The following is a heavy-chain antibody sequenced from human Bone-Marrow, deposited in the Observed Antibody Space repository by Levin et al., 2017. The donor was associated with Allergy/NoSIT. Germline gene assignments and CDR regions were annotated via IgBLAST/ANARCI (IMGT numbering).Heavy chain of an antibody. Sequence: SVKVSCKASGGTFSSYAISWVRQAPGQGLEWMGGIIPIFGTANYAQKFQGRVTITADKSTSTAYMELSSLRSEDTAVYYCARAIFGVVTPYYYYYMDGWGKGTTVTVSS. D-gene: IGHD3-3*01. J-gene: IGHJ6*03. CDR3: ARAIFGVVTPYYYYYMDG. CDR2: IIPIFGTA. V-gene: IGHV1-69*06. CDR1: GGTFSSYA.